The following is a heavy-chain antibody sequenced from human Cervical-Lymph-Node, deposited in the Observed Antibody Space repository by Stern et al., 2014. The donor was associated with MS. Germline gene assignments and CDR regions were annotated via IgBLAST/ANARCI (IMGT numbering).Heavy chain of an antibody. CDR1: GDSIRSDTYY. J-gene: IGHJ4*02. CDR2: IYTGGST. D-gene: IGHD3-22*01. V-gene: IGHV4-61*02. Sequence: QVQLQESGPRLVKPSQTLSLTCTVSGDSIRSDTYYWSWVRQPAGKGLEWIGRIYTGGSTDYNPSLNSRATSQWDTSRNKSPRKLPSGTATDTAVYFCAGARGYYYSTFDDWGQGTLVTVSS. CDR3: AGARGYYYSTFDD.